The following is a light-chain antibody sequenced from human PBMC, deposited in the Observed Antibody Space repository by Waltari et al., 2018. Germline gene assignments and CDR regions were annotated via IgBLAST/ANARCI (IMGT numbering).Light chain of an antibody. CDR2: DAS. CDR1: QSIATN. J-gene: IGKJ5*01. CDR3: QQYNRWPPIT. Sequence: EVVMTQSPDTLSVSPGGRATLSCRASQSIATNLAWYQQRRGQAPRLLIFDASTRATSSSGRFSGSGSGTEFTLTINSLQSDDSAVYYCQQYNRWPPITFGQGTRLEIK. V-gene: IGKV3-15*01.